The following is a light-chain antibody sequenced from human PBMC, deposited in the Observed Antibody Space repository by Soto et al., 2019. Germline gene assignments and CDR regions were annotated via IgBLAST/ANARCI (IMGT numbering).Light chain of an antibody. J-gene: IGKJ4*01. CDR2: AAS. CDR1: QSVRTD. V-gene: IGKV3-15*01. CDR3: QQYNKWPPRT. Sequence: EIVMTQSPATLSVSPGERATLSCRASQSVRTDLAWYQQKPGQPPRLLIYAASTRATGVPARFSGSGSGTEFTLTISSLQSEEFGVYYCQQYNKWPPRTFGGGTKVEIK.